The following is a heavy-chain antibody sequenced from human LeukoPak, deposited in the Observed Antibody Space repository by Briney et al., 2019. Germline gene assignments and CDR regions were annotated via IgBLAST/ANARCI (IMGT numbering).Heavy chain of an antibody. CDR3: AKSRYGSGSKDFDY. CDR2: ISYDGSNK. V-gene: IGHV3-30*18. J-gene: IGHJ4*02. CDR1: GFTFSSYG. D-gene: IGHD3-10*01. Sequence: GGSLRLSCAASGFTFSSYGMHWVRQAPGKGLEWVAVISYDGSNKYYADSVKGRFTISRDNSKNTLHLQMNSLRAEDTAVYCCAKSRYGSGSKDFDYWGQGTLVTVSS.